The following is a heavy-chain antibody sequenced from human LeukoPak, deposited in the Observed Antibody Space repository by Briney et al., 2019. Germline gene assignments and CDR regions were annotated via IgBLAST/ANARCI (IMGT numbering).Heavy chain of an antibody. Sequence: PGGSLRLSCAASGFTFSSYGMHWVRQAPGKGLEWVAVISYDGSNKYYADSVKGRFTISRDNSKNTLYLQMNSLRAEDTAVYYCAKDRGVVPAAISYTLDYWGQGTLVTVSS. V-gene: IGHV3-30*18. CDR3: AKDRGVVPAAISYTLDY. CDR2: ISYDGSNK. CDR1: GFTFSSYG. J-gene: IGHJ4*02. D-gene: IGHD2-2*01.